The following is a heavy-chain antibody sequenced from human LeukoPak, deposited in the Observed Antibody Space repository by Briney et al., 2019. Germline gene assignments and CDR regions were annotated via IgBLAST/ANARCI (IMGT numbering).Heavy chain of an antibody. D-gene: IGHD6-6*01. V-gene: IGHV4-59*01. Sequence: SETLSLTCTVSRGSISSYYWSWIRQPPGKGLEWIGYIYYSGSTNYNPSLKSRVTISVDTSKNQFSLKLSSVTAADTAVYYCASDRGYSSSSNFFDYWGQGTLVTVSS. CDR1: RGSISSYY. J-gene: IGHJ4*02. CDR2: IYYSGST. CDR3: ASDRGYSSSSNFFDY.